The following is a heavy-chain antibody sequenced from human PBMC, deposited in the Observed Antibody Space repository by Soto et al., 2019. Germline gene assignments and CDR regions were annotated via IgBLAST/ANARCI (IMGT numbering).Heavy chain of an antibody. D-gene: IGHD6-19*01. Sequence: PGGSLRLSCAASAFTFNNYAMSWVRQAPGKGLEWVSSISGSGGSTYYADSVKGRFTISRDNSKNTLYLQMNSLRVEDTAAYYCAKDMYSSGWYKFDYWGQGNLVTVS. CDR1: AFTFNNYA. CDR2: ISGSGGST. CDR3: AKDMYSSGWYKFDY. V-gene: IGHV3-23*01. J-gene: IGHJ4*02.